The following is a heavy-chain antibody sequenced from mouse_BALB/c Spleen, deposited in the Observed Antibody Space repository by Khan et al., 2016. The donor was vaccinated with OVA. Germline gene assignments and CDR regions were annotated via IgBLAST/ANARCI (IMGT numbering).Heavy chain of an antibody. CDR3: ARDYGSLYWYFDV. CDR1: GISITTGNYR. D-gene: IGHD1-1*01. V-gene: IGHV3-5*02. Sequence: EVQLQESGPGLVKPSQTVSLTCTVTGISITTGNYRWSWIRQFPGNKLEWIGYLYYSGIITYNPFFTSRTTITRDTSKNQFFLEMNSLTAEDTATYYCARDYGSLYWYFDVWGAGITGTVSS. CDR2: LYYSGII. J-gene: IGHJ1*01.